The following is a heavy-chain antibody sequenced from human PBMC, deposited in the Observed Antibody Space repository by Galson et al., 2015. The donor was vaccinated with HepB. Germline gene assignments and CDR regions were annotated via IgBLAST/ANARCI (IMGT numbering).Heavy chain of an antibody. Sequence: SVKVSCKASGYTFTGYYMHWVRQAPGKGLEWMGGFDPEDGETIYAQKFQGRVTMTEDTSTDTAYMELSSLRSEDTAVYYCATEPPGSRFLEWLFGFDYWGQGTLVTVSS. V-gene: IGHV1-24*01. CDR3: ATEPPGSRFLEWLFGFDY. CDR2: FDPEDGET. J-gene: IGHJ4*02. D-gene: IGHD3-3*01. CDR1: GYTFTGYY.